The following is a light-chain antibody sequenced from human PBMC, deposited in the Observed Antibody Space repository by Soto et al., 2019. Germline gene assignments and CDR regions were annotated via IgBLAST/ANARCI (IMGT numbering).Light chain of an antibody. J-gene: IGKJ1*01. CDR1: QSISRQ. Sequence: DIQMTQSPSTLSAYVGDRVSITCRASQSISRQLAWYQEKPGKAPNLLFYQASNLVTGVPSRFTGSGSGTEFTLTNSTLQPEDVAAYYCLQYQSYWTFGQGTKVEVK. V-gene: IGKV1-5*03. CDR2: QAS. CDR3: LQYQSYWT.